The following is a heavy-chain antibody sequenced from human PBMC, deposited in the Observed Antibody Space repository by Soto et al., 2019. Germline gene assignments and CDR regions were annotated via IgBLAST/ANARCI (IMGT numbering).Heavy chain of an antibody. V-gene: IGHV3-30*03. Sequence: GGSLRLSCAASGFTFSSYGMHWVRQAPGKGLEWVAVISYDGSNKYYADSVKGRFTISRDNSKNTLYLQMNSLRAEDTTVYFFAIDARVYRNYYYYGMDVWGQGTTVTVSS. D-gene: IGHD2-2*01. CDR3: AIDARVYRNYYYYGMDV. J-gene: IGHJ6*02. CDR2: ISYDGSNK. CDR1: GFTFSSYG.